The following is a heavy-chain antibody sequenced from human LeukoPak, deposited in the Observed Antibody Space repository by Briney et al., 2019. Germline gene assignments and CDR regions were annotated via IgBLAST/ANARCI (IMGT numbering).Heavy chain of an antibody. V-gene: IGHV1-69*05. Sequence: ASVKVSCKASGGTFTSYAISWVRQAPGQGLEWMGGIIPIFGTANYAKKFQGRVTITTDKSTSTAYMELRSLSSEDTAVYYCARAKGGYSSGWYYYYYMDVWGKGTTVTISS. CDR2: IIPIFGTA. J-gene: IGHJ6*03. CDR1: GGTFTSYA. CDR3: ARAKGGYSSGWYYYYYMDV. D-gene: IGHD6-19*01.